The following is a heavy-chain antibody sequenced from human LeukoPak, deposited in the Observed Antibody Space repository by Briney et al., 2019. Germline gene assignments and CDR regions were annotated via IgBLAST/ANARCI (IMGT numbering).Heavy chain of an antibody. Sequence: SETLSLTCSVSGGSISSYYWSWIRQPPGKGLEWIGYINYSGSINYNPSLMSRVTISVDTSKNQFSLKLSSVTAADTAVYYCASPFPTGYWGQGTLVTVSS. CDR2: INYSGSI. CDR1: GGSISSYY. D-gene: IGHD1-1*01. V-gene: IGHV4-59*12. CDR3: ASPFPTGY. J-gene: IGHJ4*02.